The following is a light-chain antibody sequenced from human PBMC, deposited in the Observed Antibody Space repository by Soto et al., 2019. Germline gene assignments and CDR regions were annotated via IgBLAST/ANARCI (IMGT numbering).Light chain of an antibody. V-gene: IGKV1-9*01. CDR3: QQLYSSPLT. J-gene: IGKJ4*01. CDR1: QDISSY. CDR2: GAS. Sequence: DIQLTQSPSFLSASIGDRVSITCRASQDISSYLAWYQRKPGKAPKLLIYGASTLQSGVPSSFSGSGSGTEFTLTISSLQPEDFATYHCQQLYSSPLTFGGGTKVEIK.